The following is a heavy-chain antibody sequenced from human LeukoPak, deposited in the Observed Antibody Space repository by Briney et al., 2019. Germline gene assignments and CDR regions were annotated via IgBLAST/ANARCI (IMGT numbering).Heavy chain of an antibody. Sequence: ASVKVSCKTSGYTFTNYGISWVRRAPGHGLEWMGWISTYNDNTNYAQNLQDRVTMTTDTSTTTAYMELRSLRSDDTAVYYCARVPPSAHQLLSSDYWGQGTQVTVSS. CDR2: ISTYNDNT. J-gene: IGHJ4*02. D-gene: IGHD2-2*01. V-gene: IGHV1-18*01. CDR3: ARVPPSAHQLLSSDY. CDR1: GYTFTNYG.